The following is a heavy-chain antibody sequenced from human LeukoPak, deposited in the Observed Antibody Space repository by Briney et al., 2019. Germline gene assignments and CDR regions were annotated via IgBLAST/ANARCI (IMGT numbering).Heavy chain of an antibody. Sequence: ASVNVSCKGSGYTFTSYGISWVRQPPGQGLEWMGCISAYNGNKNYVQKLQGRATITIDTSTRTAYMELRSLRSDDTAVYYCARQESSGYPPWDVWGKGTTVTVSS. CDR3: ARQESSGYPPWDV. D-gene: IGHD3-22*01. CDR1: GYTFTSYG. J-gene: IGHJ6*04. V-gene: IGHV1-18*01. CDR2: ISAYNGNK.